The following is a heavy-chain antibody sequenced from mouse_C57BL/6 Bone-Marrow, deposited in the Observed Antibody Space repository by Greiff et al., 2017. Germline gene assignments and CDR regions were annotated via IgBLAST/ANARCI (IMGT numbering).Heavy chain of an antibody. CDR1: GYTFTNYW. Sequence: QVQLQQSGAELVKPGASVKLSCKASGYTFTNYWMHWVKQRPGQGLEWIGMMHPNGGSPDYNEKFKSEATLSVDKSSRTAYMELSSLTSADSAVFYCARSYDSDDYTMDFWDRGTSATVSS. CDR3: ARSYDSDDYTMDF. J-gene: IGHJ4*01. CDR2: MHPNGGSP. D-gene: IGHD2-4*01. V-gene: IGHV1-64*01.